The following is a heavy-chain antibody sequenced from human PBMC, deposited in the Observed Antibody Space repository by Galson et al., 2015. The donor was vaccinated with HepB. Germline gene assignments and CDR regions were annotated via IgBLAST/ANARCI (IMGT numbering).Heavy chain of an antibody. Sequence: SVKVSCKASGYTFTSYGISWVRQAPGQGLEWMGWISAYNGNTNYAQKLQGRVTMTTDTSTSTAYMELRSLRSDDTAVYYCARDSYDYIWGSYRDYDAFDIWGQGTMVTVSS. CDR2: ISAYNGNT. V-gene: IGHV1-18*01. CDR1: GYTFTSYG. CDR3: ARDSYDYIWGSYRDYDAFDI. J-gene: IGHJ3*02. D-gene: IGHD3-16*02.